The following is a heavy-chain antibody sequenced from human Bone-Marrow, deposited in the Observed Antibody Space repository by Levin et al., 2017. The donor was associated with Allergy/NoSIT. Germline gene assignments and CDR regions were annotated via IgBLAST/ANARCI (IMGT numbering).Heavy chain of an antibody. Sequence: GESLKISCAASGFTFSSYGMHWVRQAPGKGLEWVAVIWYDGSNKYYADSVKGRFTISRDNSKNTLYLQMNSLRAEDTAVYYCARGCSSTSCYGVGWYYYYYMDGWGKGTTVTVSS. D-gene: IGHD2-2*01. V-gene: IGHV3-33*01. CDR2: IWYDGSNK. CDR3: ARGCSSTSCYGVGWYYYYYMDG. CDR1: GFTFSSYG. J-gene: IGHJ6*03.